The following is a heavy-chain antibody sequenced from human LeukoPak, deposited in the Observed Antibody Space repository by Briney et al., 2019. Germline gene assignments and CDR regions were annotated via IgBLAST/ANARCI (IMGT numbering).Heavy chain of an antibody. CDR3: AREEHNRGWSPLGA. D-gene: IGHD6-19*01. J-gene: IGHJ5*02. CDR2: IGWNSGSV. CDR1: GFNFGDYA. V-gene: IGHV3-9*01. Sequence: GRSLRLSCAASGFNFGDYAMHWVRQPPEKGLEWVSGIGWNSGSVGYAEPVKGRFTTSRDNTKNFLYLEMSSLSPEDTAFYYCAREEHNRGWSPLGAWGQGTLVTVSS.